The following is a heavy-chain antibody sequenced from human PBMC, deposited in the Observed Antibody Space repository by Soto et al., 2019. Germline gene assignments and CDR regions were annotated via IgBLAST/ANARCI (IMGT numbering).Heavy chain of an antibody. D-gene: IGHD2-15*01. V-gene: IGHV3-48*02. CDR3: ARDWDIVILSVPIPNYNYGMGV. CDR1: GFTFSAYA. Sequence: PGGSLRLSCAASGFTFSAYAMNWVRQAPGKGLEWVSYISSRSDTLYYADSVKGRFTISRDNAKDSVYLQVNNLRDEDTAVYYCARDWDIVILSVPIPNYNYGMGVWGQGTTVTVSS. CDR2: ISSRSDTL. J-gene: IGHJ6*02.